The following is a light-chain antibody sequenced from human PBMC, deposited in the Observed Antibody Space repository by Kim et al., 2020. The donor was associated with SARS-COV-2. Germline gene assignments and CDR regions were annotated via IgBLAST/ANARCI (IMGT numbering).Light chain of an antibody. CDR2: QDS. J-gene: IGLJ1*01. CDR1: KLGDKD. Sequence: VSPGKPAGITCSRDKLGDKDASWYQHKPGQSPVLVIYQDSKRPSGIPERFSGSNSGNTATLTISGTQAMDEADYYCQAWDSSTEVFGTGTKVSVL. V-gene: IGLV3-1*01. CDR3: QAWDSSTEV.